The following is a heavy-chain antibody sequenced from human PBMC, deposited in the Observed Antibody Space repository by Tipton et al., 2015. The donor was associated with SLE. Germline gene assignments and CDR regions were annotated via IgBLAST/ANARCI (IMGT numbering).Heavy chain of an antibody. D-gene: IGHD3-16*01. Sequence: LSLTCAVYGGSITSQYWSWIRQPPGKGLEWVSAISGSGVDPYYADSVKGRFTISRDNSKNTLYLQMNSLRAEDTAVYYCARGTYGGASSWGQGTLVTVSS. CDR3: ARGTYGGASS. V-gene: IGHV3-23*01. CDR1: GGSITSQY. CDR2: ISGSGVDP. J-gene: IGHJ5*02.